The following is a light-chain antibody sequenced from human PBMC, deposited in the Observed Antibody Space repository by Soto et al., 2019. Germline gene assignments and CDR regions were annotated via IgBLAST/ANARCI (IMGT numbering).Light chain of an antibody. Sequence: DIQMTQSPSPLSASVGDRVTLTCRASQSISSWLAWYQQKPGKAPKLLIYKASSLESGVPSRFSGSGSGTEFTLTISSLQPDDFATYYCQQYNSYSYTFGQGTKLEIK. CDR1: QSISSW. J-gene: IGKJ2*01. CDR3: QQYNSYSYT. CDR2: KAS. V-gene: IGKV1-5*03.